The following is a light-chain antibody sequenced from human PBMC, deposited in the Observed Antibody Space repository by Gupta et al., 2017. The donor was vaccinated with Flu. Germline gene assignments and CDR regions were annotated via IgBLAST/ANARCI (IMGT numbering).Light chain of an antibody. CDR2: ESH. V-gene: IGLV1-51*02. Sequence: QSALTQPPSVSAAPGQKVSISCPEGSSNIGNDYVSWYQQLPGTAPKLLIYESHKRPSGIPDRFSGSKSGTSATLAITGLQTGDEADYYCGTWDGSVVVFGGGTKLTVL. CDR3: GTWDGSVVV. CDR1: SSNIGNDY. J-gene: IGLJ2*01.